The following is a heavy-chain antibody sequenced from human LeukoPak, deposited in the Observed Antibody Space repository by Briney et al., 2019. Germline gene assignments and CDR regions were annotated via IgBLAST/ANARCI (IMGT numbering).Heavy chain of an antibody. J-gene: IGHJ4*02. CDR1: GFTFSNAW. Sequence: GGSLRLSCAASGFTFSNAWMSWVRQAPGKGLEWVGRIKSKTDGGTTDYAAPVKGRFTISRDDSKNTLYLQMNSLKTEDTAVYYCTTETTWIQLWYVDYWGQGTLVTVSS. CDR3: TTETTWIQLWYVDY. V-gene: IGHV3-15*01. CDR2: IKSKTDGGTT. D-gene: IGHD5-18*01.